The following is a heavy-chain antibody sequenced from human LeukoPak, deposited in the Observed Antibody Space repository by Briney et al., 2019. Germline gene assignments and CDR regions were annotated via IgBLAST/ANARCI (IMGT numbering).Heavy chain of an antibody. CDR1: GFTLSSNY. D-gene: IGHD3-10*01. CDR3: AKAGVVRGVH. J-gene: IGHJ4*02. CDR2: IYSGGST. Sequence: GGALRLSCAASGFTLSSNYMSWVRQAPGKGLEWVSIIYSGGSTYYADSVRGRFTISRDNSKNTLYLQMTSLRAEDTAVYYCAKAGVVRGVHWGQGTLVTVSS. V-gene: IGHV3-66*01.